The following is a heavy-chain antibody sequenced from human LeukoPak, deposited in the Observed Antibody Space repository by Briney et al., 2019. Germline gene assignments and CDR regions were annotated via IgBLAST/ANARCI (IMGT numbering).Heavy chain of an antibody. D-gene: IGHD6-13*01. CDR2: INTNTGNP. J-gene: IGHJ3*02. Sequence: ASVKVSCKASGYTFTSYAMNWVRQAPGQGLEWMGWINTNTGNPTYAQGFTGRFVFSLDTSVSTAYLQISSLKAEDTAVYYCARHGRQQLLSDAFDIWGQGTMVTVSS. CDR1: GYTFTSYA. CDR3: ARHGRQQLLSDAFDI. V-gene: IGHV7-4-1*02.